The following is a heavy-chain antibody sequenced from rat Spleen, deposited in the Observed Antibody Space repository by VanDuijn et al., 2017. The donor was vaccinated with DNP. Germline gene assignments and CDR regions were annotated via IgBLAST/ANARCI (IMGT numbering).Heavy chain of an antibody. V-gene: IGHV5-7*01. CDR3: VRHEYQAFDY. J-gene: IGHJ2*01. Sequence: EVQLVESGGGLVQPGRSLKLSCAASGLTFSDYNMAWVRQLPERGLEWVAYISYEGSRTYYRDSVKGRFTLSRDNAKSTLYLQMDSLRSEETATYYCVRHEYQAFDYWGQGVMVTVSS. CDR1: GLTFSDYN. CDR2: ISYEGSRT.